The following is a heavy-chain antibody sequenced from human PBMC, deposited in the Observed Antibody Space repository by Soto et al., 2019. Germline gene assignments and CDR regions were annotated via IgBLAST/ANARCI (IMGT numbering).Heavy chain of an antibody. CDR1: GYTFTHQG. CDR2: ISTLHGNT. J-gene: IGHJ4*02. V-gene: IGHV1-18*01. CDR3: ARDPHLSSWRKIDS. D-gene: IGHD6-6*01. Sequence: QVHLEQSGAEVKKPGASVKVSCKASGYTFTHQGISWVRQAPGQGLEWVGWISTLHGNTDYAQKFQGRVILGTDTTTSTAYMELKSLRSDETAVYYCARDPHLSSWRKIDSWGQGTLVTVSS.